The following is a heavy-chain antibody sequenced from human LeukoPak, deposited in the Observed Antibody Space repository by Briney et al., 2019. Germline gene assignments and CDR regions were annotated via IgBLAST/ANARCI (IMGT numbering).Heavy chain of an antibody. J-gene: IGHJ6*02. D-gene: IGHD6-13*01. CDR2: IYPGDSDT. CDR1: GYSFTSYW. CDR3: ARVGAGIAYYALDV. Sequence: GESLKISWKGSGYSFTSYWIGWVRQMPGKGLECIGIIYPGDSDTRYRPAFQRQVTTSADKSISTAYLQWSSLKASDTAMYYCARVGAGIAYYALDVWGQGTTVTVSS. V-gene: IGHV5-51*01.